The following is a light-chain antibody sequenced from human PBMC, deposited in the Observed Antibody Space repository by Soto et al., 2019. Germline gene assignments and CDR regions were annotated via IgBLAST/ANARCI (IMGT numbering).Light chain of an antibody. CDR3: QKYYSSPCT. CDR1: QGISNY. CDR2: AAS. V-gene: IGKV1-27*01. J-gene: IGKJ1*01. Sequence: DIQMTQSPSSLSASVRDRVTITCRASQGISNYLAWYQQKPGKVPKLLIYAASTLQSGVPSRFSGSASRTDFTLTISTLQPDDFAPYYCQKYYSSPCTFGQGTKVDIK.